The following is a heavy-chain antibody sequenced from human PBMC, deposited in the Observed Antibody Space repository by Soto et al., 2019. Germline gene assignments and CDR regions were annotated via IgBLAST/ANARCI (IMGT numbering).Heavy chain of an antibody. Sequence: SETLSLTCTVSGGSISSSSYYWGWIRQPPGTGLEWIGNINYSGSTYYNPSLKSRVTISVDTSKNQFSLKLTSVTAADTAVYYCARDKITGLFDYWGQGTLVTVS. J-gene: IGHJ4*02. V-gene: IGHV4-39*07. CDR3: ARDKITGLFDY. D-gene: IGHD2-8*02. CDR1: GGSISSSSYY. CDR2: INYSGST.